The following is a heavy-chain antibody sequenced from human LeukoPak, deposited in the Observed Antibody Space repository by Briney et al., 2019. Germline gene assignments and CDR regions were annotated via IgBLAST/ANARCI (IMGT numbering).Heavy chain of an antibody. D-gene: IGHD4-17*01. CDR3: AKVESKTPPYDYGDYDY. V-gene: IGHV3-23*01. Sequence: GGSLRLSCAASGFTFSSYAMSWVRQAPGKGLEWVSAISGSGGSTYYADSVKGRFTISRDNSKNTLYLQMNSLRAEDTAVYYCAKVESKTPPYDYGDYDYWGQGTLVTVSS. CDR1: GFTFSSYA. J-gene: IGHJ4*02. CDR2: ISGSGGST.